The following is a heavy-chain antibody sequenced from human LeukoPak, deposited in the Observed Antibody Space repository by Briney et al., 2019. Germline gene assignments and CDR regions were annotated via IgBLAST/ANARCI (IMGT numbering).Heavy chain of an antibody. J-gene: IGHJ3*02. CDR1: GFTFSSYS. Sequence: GRSLRLSCAASGFTFSSYSMNWVRQAPGKGLEWVSSISSSSSYIYYADSVKGRFTISRDNAKNSLYLQMNSLRAEDTAVYYCASPYYDSSGTHGAFDIWGQGTMVTVSS. CDR3: ASPYYDSSGTHGAFDI. CDR2: ISSSSSYI. V-gene: IGHV3-21*01. D-gene: IGHD3-22*01.